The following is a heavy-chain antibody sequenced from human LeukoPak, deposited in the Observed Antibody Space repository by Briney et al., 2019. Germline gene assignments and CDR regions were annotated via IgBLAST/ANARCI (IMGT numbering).Heavy chain of an antibody. CDR1: GGSVSSTNW. CDR2: VHLDGRT. J-gene: IGHJ4*02. Sequence: SETLSLTCGVSGGSVSSTNWWTWIRQPPGKGLEWIGEVHLDGRTNFNPSLKSRLTMSVDLSENHVSLKLTSVTAADTAVYYGAREGGFYRPLDYSGQGTLVTVSS. V-gene: IGHV4-4*02. CDR3: AREGGFYRPLDY. D-gene: IGHD6-25*01.